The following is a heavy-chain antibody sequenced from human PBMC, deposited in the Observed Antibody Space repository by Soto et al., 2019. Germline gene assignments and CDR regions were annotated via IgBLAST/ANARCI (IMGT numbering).Heavy chain of an antibody. CDR3: ARVATRLQSMEVLEY. J-gene: IGHJ4*02. Sequence: QVQLVESGGGVVQPGTSLRLSCKASGFIFRDYLIHWVRQAPGKGLEWLAVLSFDGTAEYYADSTRGRFTISRDIPKSTTYLVINTVRRDDTAMYYCARVATRLQSMEVLEYWGQGTLVTVPS. CDR1: GFIFRDYL. V-gene: IGHV3-30*03. D-gene: IGHD2-21*02. CDR2: LSFDGTAE.